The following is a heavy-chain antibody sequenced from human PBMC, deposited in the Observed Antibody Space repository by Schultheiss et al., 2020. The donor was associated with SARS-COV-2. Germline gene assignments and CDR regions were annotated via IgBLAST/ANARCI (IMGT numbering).Heavy chain of an antibody. D-gene: IGHD2-21*01. CDR3: ARGYLGY. CDR1: GYSISSGYY. CDR2: INHNGST. J-gene: IGHJ4*02. Sequence: SETLSLTCAVSGYSISSGYYWGWIRQPPGKGLEWIGEINHNGSTNYNPSLKSRVTISVDRSKNQFSLKLSSVTAADTAVYYCARGYLGYWGQGTLVTVSS. V-gene: IGHV4-38-2*01.